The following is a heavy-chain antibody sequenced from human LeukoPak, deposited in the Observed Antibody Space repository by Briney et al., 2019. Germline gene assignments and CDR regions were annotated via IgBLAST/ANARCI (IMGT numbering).Heavy chain of an antibody. J-gene: IGHJ5*02. D-gene: IGHD3-22*01. CDR1: RFTFSSYW. V-gene: IGHV3-7*01. CDR3: ARDLGQYYDTSDNWFDP. Sequence: GGSLRLSCAASRFTFSSYWMSWVRQAPGKGLEWVANIKQDGSEKYYVDSAKGRFTISRDNAKNTLNLQMNSLRAEDTAVYYCARDLGQYYDTSDNWFDPWGQGTLVTVSS. CDR2: IKQDGSEK.